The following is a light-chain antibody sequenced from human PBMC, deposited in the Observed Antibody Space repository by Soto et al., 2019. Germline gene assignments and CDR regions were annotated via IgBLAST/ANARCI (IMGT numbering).Light chain of an antibody. CDR1: SSNIGAGYD. V-gene: IGLV1-40*01. J-gene: IGLJ2*01. CDR3: QSSDSSLSGYVV. Sequence: QSVLTQPPSVSGAPGQRVTISCTGSSSNIGAGYDVRWYQQLPGTAPKLLISGNSNRPSGVPDRFSGSKSGTSASLAITGLQAEDEADYYCQSSDSSLSGYVVFGGGTKLTVL. CDR2: GNS.